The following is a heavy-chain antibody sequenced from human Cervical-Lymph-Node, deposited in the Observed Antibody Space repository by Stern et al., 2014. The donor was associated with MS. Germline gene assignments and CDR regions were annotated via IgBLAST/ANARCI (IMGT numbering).Heavy chain of an antibody. J-gene: IGHJ4*02. CDR2: FSSGGDET. D-gene: IGHD3-10*01. Sequence: KLEESGGGLVQLGGSLRLTCADSGFTFSRYAISWVRQAPGKGLEWVSTFSSGGDETYYADSLKGRVTMSRYNSNHMAYLRLHSLRAEDTAVYYCGKRGSSPMDYWGRGTLVIVSS. CDR1: GFTFSRYA. V-gene: IGHV3-23*04. CDR3: GKRGSSPMDY.